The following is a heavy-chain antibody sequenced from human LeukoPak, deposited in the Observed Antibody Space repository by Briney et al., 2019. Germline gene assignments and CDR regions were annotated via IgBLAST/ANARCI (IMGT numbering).Heavy chain of an antibody. CDR2: ISGTSDYI. CDR3: ARREPQGCSGTSCFAGPVGH. D-gene: IGHD2-2*01. Sequence: GSLRLSCAASGFSFSSYSMNWVRQSPGKGLEGVSSISGTSDYIYYADSVKGRFTISRDNGQNSLYLQMNSLRAEDTAVYYCARREPQGCSGTSCFAGPVGHWGQGTLVTVSS. J-gene: IGHJ4*02. V-gene: IGHV3-21*06. CDR1: GFSFSSYS.